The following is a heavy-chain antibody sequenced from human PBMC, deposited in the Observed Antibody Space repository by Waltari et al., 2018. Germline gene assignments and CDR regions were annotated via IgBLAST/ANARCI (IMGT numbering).Heavy chain of an antibody. CDR2: ISGSGGNT. Sequence: EVQLLESGGGLVQLGGSLKLSCAASNFTFISYAMNGVRQAPGKGLEWVSTISGSGGNTYYADSVKGRFTISRDNSKNTLYLQMNSLRAEDTAVYYCAKDPAGTYYFEYWGQGTLVTVSS. CDR3: AKDPAGTYYFEY. J-gene: IGHJ4*02. D-gene: IGHD6-19*01. V-gene: IGHV3-23*01. CDR1: NFTFISYA.